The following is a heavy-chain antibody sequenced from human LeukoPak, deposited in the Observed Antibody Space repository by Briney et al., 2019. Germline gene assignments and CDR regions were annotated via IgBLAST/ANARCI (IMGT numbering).Heavy chain of an antibody. J-gene: IGHJ4*02. CDR3: AKDLSPGTYDY. Sequence: GGSLRLSCAASGFTVSSNYMSWVRQAPGKGLEWVSAISGSGGSTYYADSVKGRFTISRDNSKNTLYLQMNSLRAEDTAVYYCAKDLSPGTYDYWGQGTLVTVSS. V-gene: IGHV3-23*01. CDR2: ISGSGGST. CDR1: GFTVSSNY. D-gene: IGHD1-1*01.